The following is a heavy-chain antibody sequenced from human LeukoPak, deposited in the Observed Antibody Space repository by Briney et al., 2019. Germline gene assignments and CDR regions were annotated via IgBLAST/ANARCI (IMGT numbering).Heavy chain of an antibody. Sequence: ASVKVSCKASGYTFTSYGISWVRQAPGQGLEWMGWISADNGNANYAQKLQGRVTMTTDTSTSTAYMELRSLRSDDTAVYYCARDHRYYYGSGSYFQFDIWGQGTMVTVSS. V-gene: IGHV1-18*01. J-gene: IGHJ3*02. CDR1: GYTFTSYG. CDR3: ARDHRYYYGSGSYFQFDI. D-gene: IGHD3-10*01. CDR2: ISADNGNA.